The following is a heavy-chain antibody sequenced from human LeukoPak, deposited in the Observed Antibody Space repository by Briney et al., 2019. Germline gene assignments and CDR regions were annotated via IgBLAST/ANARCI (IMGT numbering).Heavy chain of an antibody. CDR1: GFNFNSYA. D-gene: IGHD2-15*01. Sequence: PGGSLRLSCAASGFNFNSYAVYCVRQAPGKGLEWVAVISYDGSINFYAASVKGRFTISRDNSKNTLYLQMNSLRAEDSALYFCARDRRYCGGGSCYFDYFLYNWGQGTLVTVSS. J-gene: IGHJ4*02. CDR2: ISYDGSIN. V-gene: IGHV3-30-3*01. CDR3: ARDRRYCGGGSCYFDYFLYN.